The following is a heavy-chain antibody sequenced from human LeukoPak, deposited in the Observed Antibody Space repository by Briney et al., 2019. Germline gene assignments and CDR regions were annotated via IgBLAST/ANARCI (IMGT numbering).Heavy chain of an antibody. Sequence: GGSLRLSCSASGFTFSISAMHWVRQAPGKGLQYVSVISGNGVTTSYADSVKGRFTISRDNSKNTVYLQISSLRAEDTAVYYCVADGRDGYNIYFHHWGQGTLVTVSS. V-gene: IGHV3-64D*06. CDR1: GFTFSISA. CDR3: VADGRDGYNIYFHH. CDR2: ISGNGVTT. J-gene: IGHJ1*01. D-gene: IGHD5-24*01.